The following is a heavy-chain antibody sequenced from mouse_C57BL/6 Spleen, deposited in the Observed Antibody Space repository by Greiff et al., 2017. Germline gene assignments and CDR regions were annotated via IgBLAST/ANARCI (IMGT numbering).Heavy chain of an antibody. Sequence: QVQLQQPGAELVKPGASVKMSCKASGYTFTSYWITWVKQRPGHGLEWIGDIYPGSGSTNYNEKFKSKATLTVDTSSSTAYMQLSSLTSEDSAVYYCARRGDYGNYYAMDYWGQGPSVTVSS. CDR2: IYPGSGST. CDR3: ARRGDYGNYYAMDY. V-gene: IGHV1-55*01. J-gene: IGHJ4*01. CDR1: GYTFTSYW. D-gene: IGHD1-1*01.